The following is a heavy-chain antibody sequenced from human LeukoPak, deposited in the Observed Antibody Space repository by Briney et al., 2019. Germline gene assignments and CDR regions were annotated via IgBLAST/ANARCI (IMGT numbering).Heavy chain of an antibody. CDR3: AGDSHGGAFDI. V-gene: IGHV1-69*13. CDR2: IIPIFGTA. CDR1: GYTFTSYY. Sequence: SVKVSCKASGYTFTSYYMHWVRQAPGQGLEWMGGIIPIFGTANYAQKFQGRVTITADESTSTAYMELSSLRSEDTAVYYCAGDSHGGAFDIWGQGTMVTVSS. J-gene: IGHJ3*02.